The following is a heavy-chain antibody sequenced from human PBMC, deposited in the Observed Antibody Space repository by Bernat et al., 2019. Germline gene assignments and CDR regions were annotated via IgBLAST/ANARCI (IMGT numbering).Heavy chain of an antibody. J-gene: IGHJ5*02. D-gene: IGHD3-10*01. Sequence: QAQLVESGGGVVQPGRSLRLSCAAFGFTFSPYAMHWVRRAPGKGLEWVAVISYDGSEKYYADSVKGRFTISRDNSKNTLYLQMNSLRAEDTAVYYCAKDEFDGSGSYYNEGWFDPWGQGTLVTVSS. V-gene: IGHV3-30*07. CDR3: AKDEFDGSGSYYNEGWFDP. CDR1: GFTFSPYA. CDR2: ISYDGSEK.